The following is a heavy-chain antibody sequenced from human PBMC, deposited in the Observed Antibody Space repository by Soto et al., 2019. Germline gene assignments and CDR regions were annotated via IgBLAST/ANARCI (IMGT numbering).Heavy chain of an antibody. CDR2: DKRKSDGETT. CDR3: VDGCSVEN. CDR1: GFIFGDAW. J-gene: IGHJ4*01. Sequence: SLRLSCAGSGFIFGDAWPCGVRQAPGAGLEWVGRDKRKSDGETTDYAAPVAGRFTISRDDSKPTVYLQMNSLKIEDTGNHYCVDGCSVENWGQGTLVTVSS. V-gene: IGHV3-15*05.